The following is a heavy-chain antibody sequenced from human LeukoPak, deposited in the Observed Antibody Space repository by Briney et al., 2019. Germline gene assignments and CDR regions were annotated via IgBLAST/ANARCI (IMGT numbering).Heavy chain of an antibody. CDR1: GYSFTSYW. V-gene: IGHV5-51*01. J-gene: IGHJ5*02. CDR3: ARHGRDSSSWYGVDP. Sequence: ESLKISCKGSGYSFTSYWIGWVRQMPGKGLEWMGNIYPGDSDTRYSPSFQGQVTISADKSISTAYLQWSSLKASDTAMYYCARHGRDSSSWYGVDPWGQGTLVTVSS. CDR2: IYPGDSDT. D-gene: IGHD6-13*01.